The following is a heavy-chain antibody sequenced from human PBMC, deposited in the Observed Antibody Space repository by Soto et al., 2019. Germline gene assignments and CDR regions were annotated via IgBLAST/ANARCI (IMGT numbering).Heavy chain of an antibody. CDR2: IYWNDDK. J-gene: IGHJ6*02. V-gene: IGHV2-5*01. D-gene: IGHD3-3*01. CDR3: AHSARSYDFSTGYYFHMDV. Sequence: SGPTLVNATQTRTLTCTFSGFSLTTSGAGVGWIRQPPGKVLEWLALIYWNDDKFYSPSLKSRLTITKDTSRSRVVLTMTNMDPVDTATYYCAHSARSYDFSTGYYFHMDVWGQGTTVTVSS. CDR1: GFSLTTSGAG.